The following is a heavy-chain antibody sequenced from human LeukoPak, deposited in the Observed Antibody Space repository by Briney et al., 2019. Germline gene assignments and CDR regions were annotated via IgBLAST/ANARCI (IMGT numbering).Heavy chain of an antibody. V-gene: IGHV4-31*03. D-gene: IGHD4-23*01. CDR2: IYYSGST. Sequence: SETLSLTCTVSGGSISSGGYYWSWIRRHPGKGLEWIGYIYYSGSTYYNPSLKSRVTISVDTSKNQFSLKLSSVTAADTAVYYCARADYGGTSSYFDYWGQGTLVTVSS. CDR1: GGSISSGGYY. J-gene: IGHJ4*02. CDR3: ARADYGGTSSYFDY.